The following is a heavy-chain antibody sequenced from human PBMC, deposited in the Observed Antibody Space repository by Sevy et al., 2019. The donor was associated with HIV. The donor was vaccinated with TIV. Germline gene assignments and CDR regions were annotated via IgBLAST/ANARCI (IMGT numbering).Heavy chain of an antibody. D-gene: IGHD3-22*01. J-gene: IGHJ4*02. Sequence: GGSPRLSCAASGFTFSSYAMSWVRQAPGKGLEWVSAISGSGGSTYYADSVKGRFTISRDNSKNTLYLQMNSLRAEDTAVYYCAKDLKPRGGYYYDSSGYWGGFDYWGQGTLVTVSS. CDR3: AKDLKPRGGYYYDSSGYWGGFDY. V-gene: IGHV3-23*01. CDR1: GFTFSSYA. CDR2: ISGSGGST.